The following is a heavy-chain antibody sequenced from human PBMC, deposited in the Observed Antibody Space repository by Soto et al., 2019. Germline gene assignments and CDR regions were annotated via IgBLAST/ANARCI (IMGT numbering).Heavy chain of an antibody. J-gene: IGHJ6*02. CDR3: ARDDVDTAMPYGMDV. CDR2: IIAIFGTA. Sequence: QVQLVQSGAEVKKPGSSVKVSCKASGDTFSSYAISWVRQAPGQGLEWMGGIIAIFGTANYAQKFQGRVTITADEHTSTAYMELSSLRSEDTAVYYCARDDVDTAMPYGMDVWGQGTTVTVSS. D-gene: IGHD5-18*01. V-gene: IGHV1-69*12. CDR1: GDTFSSYA.